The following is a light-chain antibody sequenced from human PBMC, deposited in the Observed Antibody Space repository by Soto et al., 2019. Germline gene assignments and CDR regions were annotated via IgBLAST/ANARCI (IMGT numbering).Light chain of an antibody. CDR1: QSISSY. CDR2: AAS. CDR3: QQSYSTLQIT. V-gene: IGKV1-39*01. Sequence: DIQMTQSPSSLSASVGDRVTITCRASQSISSYLNWYQQKPGKAPKLLIYAASSLQSGVPSRFSGSGSGTDFTLTINSLQPEDFATYYCQQSYSTLQITFGPGTKVDIK. J-gene: IGKJ3*01.